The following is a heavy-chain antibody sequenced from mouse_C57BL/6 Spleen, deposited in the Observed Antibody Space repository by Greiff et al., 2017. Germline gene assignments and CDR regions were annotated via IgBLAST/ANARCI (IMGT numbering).Heavy chain of an antibody. CDR3: ARSLGLGGFDF. D-gene: IGHD4-1*01. V-gene: IGHV3-6*01. CDR1: GYSITSGYY. Sequence: ESGPGLVKPSQSLSLTCSVTGYSITSGYYWYCIRPFPGNQLEWMGYISYGGSNNYNPALKNRISLTRNTSKNQFFLMLKSVTNEDTATYYCARSLGLGGFDFWGTGTTVTVSS. CDR2: ISYGGSN. J-gene: IGHJ1*03.